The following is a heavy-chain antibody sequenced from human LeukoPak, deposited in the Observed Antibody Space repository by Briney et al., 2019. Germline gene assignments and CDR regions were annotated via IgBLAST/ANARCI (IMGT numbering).Heavy chain of an antibody. V-gene: IGHV3-23*01. D-gene: IGHD3-3*01. CDR1: GFTFSTYA. Sequence: GGSLRLSCAASGFTFSTYAMIWVRQAPGKGLEWVSTISGSGGSTYYADSVKGRFSISRDNSKNTLYLQMNSLRAEDTAVYYCAKLHDFWSGYYDYWGQGTLVTVSS. J-gene: IGHJ4*02. CDR2: ISGSGGST. CDR3: AKLHDFWSGYYDY.